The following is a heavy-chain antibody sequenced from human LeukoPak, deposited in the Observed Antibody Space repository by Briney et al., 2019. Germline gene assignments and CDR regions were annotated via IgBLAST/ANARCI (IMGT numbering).Heavy chain of an antibody. D-gene: IGHD2-2*01. CDR2: IYYSGST. V-gene: IGHV4-39*07. Sequence: SETLSLTCTVSGGSISSYYWGWIRQPPGKGLEWIGSIYYSGSTYYNPSLKSRVTISVDTSKNQFSLKLSSVTAADTAVYYCARGFRSSMFDYWGQGTLVTVSS. J-gene: IGHJ4*02. CDR1: GGSISSYY. CDR3: ARGFRSSMFDY.